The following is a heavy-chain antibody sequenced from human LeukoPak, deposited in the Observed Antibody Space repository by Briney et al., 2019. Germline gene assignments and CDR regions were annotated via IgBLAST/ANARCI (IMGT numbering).Heavy chain of an antibody. Sequence: GAPLKISSKGSGYSFTSYWIGWVRQMPGKGLEWMGIIYPGDSDTRYSPSFQGQVIISADKSISTAYLQWSSLKDSDTAMYYCARSATVTTIDYWGQGTLVTVSS. CDR1: GYSFTSYW. CDR2: IYPGDSDT. D-gene: IGHD4-17*01. V-gene: IGHV5-51*01. J-gene: IGHJ4*02. CDR3: ARSATVTTIDY.